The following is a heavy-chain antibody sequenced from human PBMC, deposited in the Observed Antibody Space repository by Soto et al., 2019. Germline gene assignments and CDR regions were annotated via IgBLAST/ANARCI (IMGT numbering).Heavy chain of an antibody. J-gene: IGHJ4*02. CDR2: FVPVFDEA. CDR3: ATGNYPSAPFDS. D-gene: IGHD3-10*01. V-gene: IGHV1-69*13. CDR1: GGTFRSYS. Sequence: SVKVSCKASGGTFRSYSIMWVRQAPGQGLEWMGGFVPVFDEANYAQKFLGRVTITADESTSTAYMELRSLRSQDTAVYYCATGNYPSAPFDSWGQGTLVTVSS.